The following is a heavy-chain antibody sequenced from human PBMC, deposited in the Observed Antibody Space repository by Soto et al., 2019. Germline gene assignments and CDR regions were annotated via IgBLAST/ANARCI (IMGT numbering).Heavy chain of an antibody. CDR1: GGSISSGGYS. CDR2: IYHSGST. D-gene: IGHD4-17*01. CDR3: ARAHYGDYGYGMDV. V-gene: IGHV4-30-2*01. J-gene: IGHJ6*02. Sequence: QLQLQESGSGLVKPSQTLSLTCAVSGGSISSGGYSWSWIRQPPGKGLEWIGYIYHSGSTYYNPSLKSRVTISVDRSKNQFSLTLSSVTAADTAVYSCARAHYGDYGYGMDVWGQVTTVTVSS.